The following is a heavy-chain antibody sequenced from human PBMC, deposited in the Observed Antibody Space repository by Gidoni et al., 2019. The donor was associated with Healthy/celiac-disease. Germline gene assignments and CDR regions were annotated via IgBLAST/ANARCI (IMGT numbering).Heavy chain of an antibody. CDR3: ARSPWYCFDFWNCYSYFVY. V-gene: IGHV3-49*05. D-gene: IGHD3-3*01. Sequence: LQLVESGGGLVTPGRSRRLSGTASGFTFSDYAMSWCRQAPGKGLEWVGFIRSKGDGGTTEYAASVKGRFTISRDESKSIAYLQMNSLKTEDTAVYYCARSPWYCFDFWNCYSYFVYWGQGTLVTVSS. CDR1: GFTFSDYA. J-gene: IGHJ4*02. CDR2: IRSKGDGGTT.